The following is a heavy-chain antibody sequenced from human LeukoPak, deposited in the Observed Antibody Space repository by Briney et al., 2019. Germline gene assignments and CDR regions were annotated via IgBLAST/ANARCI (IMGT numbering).Heavy chain of an antibody. Sequence: ASVKVSCKVSGYTLTELSMHWVRQAPGQGLEWMGWISAYNGNTNYAQKLQGRVTMTTDTSTSTACMELRSLRSDDTAVYYCARDKGRIAVAYDYWGQGTLVTVSS. J-gene: IGHJ4*02. V-gene: IGHV1-18*01. CDR1: GYTLTELS. D-gene: IGHD6-19*01. CDR3: ARDKGRIAVAYDY. CDR2: ISAYNGNT.